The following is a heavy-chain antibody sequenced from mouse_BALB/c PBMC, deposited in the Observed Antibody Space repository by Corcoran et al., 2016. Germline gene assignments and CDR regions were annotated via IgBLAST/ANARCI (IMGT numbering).Heavy chain of an antibody. J-gene: IGHJ2*01. D-gene: IGHD2-2*01. Sequence: DVQLPASGPGLVKPSQSLSLTCSVTGYSITSGYYWNWIRQFPGNKLEWMGYISYDGSNNYNPSLKNRISITRDTSKNQFFLKLNSVTTEDTATYYCASGYDFDYWGQGTTLTVSS. V-gene: IGHV3-6*02. CDR1: GYSITSGYY. CDR3: ASGYDFDY. CDR2: ISYDGSN.